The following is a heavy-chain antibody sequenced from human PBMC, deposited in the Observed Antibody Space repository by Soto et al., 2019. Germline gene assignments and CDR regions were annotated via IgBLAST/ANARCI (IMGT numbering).Heavy chain of an antibody. Sequence: AASGFTFSSYGMHWVRQAPGKGLEWVAVIWYDGSNKYYAGSVKGRFTISRDNSKNTLYLQMNSLRAEDTAVYYCARDTLLYSSSSNFDYWGQGTLVTVSS. CDR1: GFTFSSYG. CDR2: IWYDGSNK. J-gene: IGHJ4*02. V-gene: IGHV3-33*01. D-gene: IGHD6-6*01. CDR3: ARDTLLYSSSSNFDY.